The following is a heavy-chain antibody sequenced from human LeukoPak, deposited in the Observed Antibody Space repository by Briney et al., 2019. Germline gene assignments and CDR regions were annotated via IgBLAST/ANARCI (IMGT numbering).Heavy chain of an antibody. CDR2: MNPNSGNT. CDR1: GYTFTSYD. J-gene: IGHJ4*02. D-gene: IGHD6-19*01. V-gene: IGHV1-8*01. Sequence: GASVKVSCKASGYTFTSYDINWVRQATGQGLEWMGWMNPNSGNTGYAQKFQGRVTMTRNTSISTAYMELSSLRSEDTAVYYCARGYKPGHSSGWSIFDYWGQGTLVTVSS. CDR3: ARGYKPGHSSGWSIFDY.